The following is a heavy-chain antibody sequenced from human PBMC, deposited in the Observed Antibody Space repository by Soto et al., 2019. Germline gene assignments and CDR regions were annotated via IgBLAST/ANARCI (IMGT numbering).Heavy chain of an antibody. D-gene: IGHD3-16*01. CDR3: AKRTSGTTWGESDY. J-gene: IGHJ4*02. CDR1: GYIFSDYG. Sequence: QVQVMQSGAEVKKPGDSVKVSCKTSGYIFSDYGINWVRQAPGQGLGWVGWISGYSGNANLAQKYQCRVTMTTDKSTRTAYMELRRLRSDDTAVYYCAKRTSGTTWGESDYWGQGTLVTVSS. V-gene: IGHV1-18*04. CDR2: ISGYSGNA.